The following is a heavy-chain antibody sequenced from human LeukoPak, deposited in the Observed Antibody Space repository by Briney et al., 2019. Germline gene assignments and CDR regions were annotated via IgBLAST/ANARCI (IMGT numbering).Heavy chain of an antibody. D-gene: IGHD2-21*01. V-gene: IGHV3-30-3*01. Sequence: GGSLRLSCAASGFTFSSYAMHWVRQAPGKGLEWVAVISYDGSNKYYADSVKGRFTISRDNSKNTLYLQMNSLRAEDTAVYYCARESIDCGGDCYPFDYWGRGTLVTVSS. J-gene: IGHJ4*02. CDR1: GFTFSSYA. CDR2: ISYDGSNK. CDR3: ARESIDCGGDCYPFDY.